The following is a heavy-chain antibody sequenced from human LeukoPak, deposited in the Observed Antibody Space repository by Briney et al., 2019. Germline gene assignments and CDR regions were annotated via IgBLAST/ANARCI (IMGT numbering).Heavy chain of an antibody. CDR2: IYSGGST. CDR3: AKDGRYFDWLSDSVSDAFDI. D-gene: IGHD3-9*01. V-gene: IGHV3-66*01. Sequence: GGSLRLSCAASGLTVSSNYMSWVRQAPGKGLEWVSVIYSGGSTYYADSVKGRFTISRDNSKNTLYLQMNSLRAEDTAVYYCAKDGRYFDWLSDSVSDAFDIWGQGTMVTVSS. CDR1: GLTVSSNY. J-gene: IGHJ3*02.